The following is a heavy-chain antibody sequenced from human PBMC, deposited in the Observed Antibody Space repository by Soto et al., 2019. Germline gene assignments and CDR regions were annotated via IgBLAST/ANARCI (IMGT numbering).Heavy chain of an antibody. D-gene: IGHD3-10*01. J-gene: IGHJ4*02. Sequence: GGSLRLSCATSGFTFHDYAMSWVRQAPGKGLEWVSAIAFTSSYIYYTDPLKGRFTISRDNAKNSLFLQMDSLRAEDTALYYCVRVAGLLTRDYWGQGTRVTVSS. CDR2: IAFTSSYI. CDR1: GFTFHDYA. CDR3: VRVAGLLTRDY. V-gene: IGHV3-21*01.